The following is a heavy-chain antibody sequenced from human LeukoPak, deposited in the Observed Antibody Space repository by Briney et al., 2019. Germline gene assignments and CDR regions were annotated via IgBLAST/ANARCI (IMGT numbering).Heavy chain of an antibody. V-gene: IGHV3-21*01. CDR1: GFTFSSYS. D-gene: IGHD3-10*01. Sequence: GSLRLSCAASGFTFSSYSMNWVRQAPGKGLEWVSSISSSSSYIYYADSVKGRFTISRDNAKNSLYLQMNSLRAEDTAVYYCARDDLYYYGSGSYYQPDYWGQGTLVTVSS. CDR3: ARDDLYYYGSGSYYQPDY. J-gene: IGHJ4*02. CDR2: ISSSSSYI.